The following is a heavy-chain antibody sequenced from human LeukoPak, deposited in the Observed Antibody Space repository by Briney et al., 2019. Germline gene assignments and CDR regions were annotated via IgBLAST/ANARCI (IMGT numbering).Heavy chain of an antibody. CDR1: GFTFSSYA. J-gene: IGHJ6*02. CDR3: ARGVQVTIFGVVIGYGMDV. V-gene: IGHV3-30-3*01. Sequence: GGSLRLSCAASGFTFSSYAMHWVRQAPGKGLEWVAVISYDGSNKYYADSVKGRFTISRDNSKNTLYLQMNSLRAEDTAVYYCARGVQVTIFGVVIGYGMDVWGQRTTVTVSS. CDR2: ISYDGSNK. D-gene: IGHD3-3*01.